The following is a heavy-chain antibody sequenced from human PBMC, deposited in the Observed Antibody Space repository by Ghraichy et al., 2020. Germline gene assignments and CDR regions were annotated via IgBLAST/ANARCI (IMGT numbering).Heavy chain of an antibody. J-gene: IGHJ1*01. V-gene: IGHV4-4*02. CDR3: ARNGAKYFQH. Sequence: SETLSLTCAVSGGTSSSNNWWSWVRQPPGKGLEWIGEISDGGNTNYNPSLKSRVTISVDKSKNQFSLRLSSVTAADTALYYCARNGAKYFQHCGQVTLVTVSS. CDR2: ISDGGNT. D-gene: IGHD2-8*01. CDR1: GGTSSSNNW.